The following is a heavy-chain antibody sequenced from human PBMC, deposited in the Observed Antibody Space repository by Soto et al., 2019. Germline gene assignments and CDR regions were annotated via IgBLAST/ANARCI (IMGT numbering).Heavy chain of an antibody. Sequence: SETLSLTCTVSGGSINSYYWGWVRQPPGKGLEWIGYISYSGSTSNNPSLTGRVTISVDTSKNQFSLKVSSVTAADTAVYYCARHNPIGNKWNYFDYWGQGTLVTVSS. D-gene: IGHD1-20*01. CDR1: GGSINSYY. J-gene: IGHJ4*02. CDR3: ARHNPIGNKWNYFDY. CDR2: ISYSGST. V-gene: IGHV4-59*01.